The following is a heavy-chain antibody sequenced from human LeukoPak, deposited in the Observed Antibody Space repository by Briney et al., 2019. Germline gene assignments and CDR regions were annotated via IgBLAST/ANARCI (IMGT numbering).Heavy chain of an antibody. Sequence: WASVKVSCKASGYTFTSYAIHWVRQAPGQRLEWMGWINAGNGNTKYSQELQGRVTITRDTSASTAYMELSSLRSEDMAVYYCARGGSNIFSYYFDYWGQGTLVTGSS. CDR1: GYTFTSYA. CDR2: INAGNGNT. D-gene: IGHD1-26*01. J-gene: IGHJ4*02. V-gene: IGHV1-3*03. CDR3: ARGGSNIFSYYFDY.